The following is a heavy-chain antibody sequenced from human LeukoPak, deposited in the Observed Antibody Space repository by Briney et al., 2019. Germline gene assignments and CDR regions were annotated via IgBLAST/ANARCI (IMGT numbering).Heavy chain of an antibody. CDR3: AKGMWDIVVVPAAARDDYYYGMDV. CDR1: GFTFSSYG. V-gene: IGHV3-30*18. J-gene: IGHJ6*02. D-gene: IGHD2-2*01. CDR2: ISYDGSNK. Sequence: GGSLRLSCAASGFTFSSYGMHWVRQAPGKGLEGVAVISYDGSNKYYADSVKGRFTISRDNSKNTLYLQMNSLRAEDTAVYYCAKGMWDIVVVPAAARDDYYYGMDVWGQGTTVTVSS.